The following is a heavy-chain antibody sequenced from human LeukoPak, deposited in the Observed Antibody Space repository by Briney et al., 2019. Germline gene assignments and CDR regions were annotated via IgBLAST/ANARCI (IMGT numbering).Heavy chain of an antibody. J-gene: IGHJ3*01. CDR2: ISASGSGGTK. V-gene: IGHV3-48*03. D-gene: IGHD1-26*01. CDR3: ARVGATHSAFDV. CDR1: GYTFRTSE. Sequence: GGSLRLSCAASGYTFRTSEMNWVRQAPGKGLEWVSYISASGSGGTKYYADSVRGRFIISRDNAKNSLYLQMSSLRDEDTAVYYCARVGATHSAFDVWGQGTMVTVSP.